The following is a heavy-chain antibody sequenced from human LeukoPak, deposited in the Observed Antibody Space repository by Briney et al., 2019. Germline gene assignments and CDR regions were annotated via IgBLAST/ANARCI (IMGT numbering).Heavy chain of an antibody. CDR1: GFSVSDYG. CDR2: MRHDEYKE. J-gene: IGHJ4*02. D-gene: IGHD6-19*01. V-gene: IGHV3-30*02. CDR3: AKTLGGWQYFDC. Sequence: GGSLRLSCAASGFSVSDYGMHWARQAPGKGLGWVAFMRHDEYKEYYSDSVKGRFTISRDNSRNTLSLQMSSLRIDDAAVYYCAKTLGGWQYFDCWGQGTLVTVSS.